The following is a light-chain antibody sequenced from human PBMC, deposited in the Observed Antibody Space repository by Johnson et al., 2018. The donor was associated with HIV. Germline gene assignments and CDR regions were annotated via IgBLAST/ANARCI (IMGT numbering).Light chain of an antibody. CDR3: GTWDTSLGAHYV. Sequence: QSVLTQPPSVSAAPGQKVTISCSGSSSNIGNNHVSWYQQLPGTAPKLLIYEKNKRPSGIPDRFSASKSGTSATLDITGLQTGDEADYYCGTWDTSLGAHYVFGTGTDVTVL. J-gene: IGLJ1*01. CDR2: EKN. V-gene: IGLV1-51*02. CDR1: SSNIGNNH.